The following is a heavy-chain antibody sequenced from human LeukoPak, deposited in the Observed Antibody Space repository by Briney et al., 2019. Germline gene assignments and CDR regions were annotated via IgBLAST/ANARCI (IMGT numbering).Heavy chain of an antibody. Sequence: PGGSLRLSCAASGFTFRTYAMSWVRQAPGKGLEWVSAISGNGRNTYYADSVKGRFTISRDNSKNTLYLQMNSLRVEDTAVYYCARDPPRPPTYYYDSSDFWGQGTLVTVSS. CDR3: ARDPPRPPTYYYDSSDF. V-gene: IGHV3-23*01. CDR2: ISGNGRNT. D-gene: IGHD3-22*01. J-gene: IGHJ4*02. CDR1: GFTFRTYA.